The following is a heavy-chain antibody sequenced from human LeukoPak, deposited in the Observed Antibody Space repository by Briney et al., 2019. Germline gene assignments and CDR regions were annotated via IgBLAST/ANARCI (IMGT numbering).Heavy chain of an antibody. D-gene: IGHD5-24*01. J-gene: IGHJ6*02. Sequence: SETLSLTCTVSGGSISSGGYYWSWIRQPPGKGLEWIGYIYYSGSTYYNPPLKSRVTISVDTSKNQFSLKLSSVTAADTAVYYCARVERYYYYYGMDVWGQGTTVTVSS. V-gene: IGHV4-30-4*01. CDR3: ARVERYYYYYGMDV. CDR2: IYYSGST. CDR1: GGSISSGGYY.